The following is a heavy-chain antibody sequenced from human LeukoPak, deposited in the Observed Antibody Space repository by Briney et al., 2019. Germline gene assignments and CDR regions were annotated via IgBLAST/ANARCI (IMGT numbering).Heavy chain of an antibody. Sequence: GGSLRLSCAASGFTVSSNYMSWVRQAPGKGLEWVSVIYSGGSTYYADSVKGRFTISRDNSKNTLYLQMNSLRAEDTAVYYCAKRGQNNYDILTGYYRHEYFQHWGQGTLVTVSS. D-gene: IGHD3-9*01. J-gene: IGHJ1*01. CDR2: IYSGGST. CDR1: GFTVSSNY. V-gene: IGHV3-53*01. CDR3: AKRGQNNYDILTGYYRHEYFQH.